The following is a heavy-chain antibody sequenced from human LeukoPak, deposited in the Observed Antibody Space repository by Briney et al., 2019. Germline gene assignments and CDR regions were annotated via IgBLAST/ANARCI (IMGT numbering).Heavy chain of an antibody. CDR2: IYYGGST. CDR3: ARQPPKSGSSRGYGFDP. J-gene: IGHJ5*02. V-gene: IGHV4-39*01. D-gene: IGHD1-26*01. CDR1: GGSISSSSYY. Sequence: SETLSLTCTVSGGSISSSSYYWGWIRQPPGKGLEWIGSIYYGGSTYYNPSLKSRVTISVDTSKNQFSLKLISVTAPDTAVSYCARQPPKSGSSRGYGFDPWGQGTLVTVSS.